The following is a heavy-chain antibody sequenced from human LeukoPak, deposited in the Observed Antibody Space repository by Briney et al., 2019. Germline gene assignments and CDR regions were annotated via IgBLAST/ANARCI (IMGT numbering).Heavy chain of an antibody. D-gene: IGHD3-10*01. Sequence: SQTLSLTCAISGDSVSSNDAAWNWIRQSPSRGLEWLGRTLYRSKWYYDYAVSVRSRITINPDTSKNQFSLKLKSVTAADTAVYCARDARQELLAGGFDFWGQGALVTVSS. V-gene: IGHV6-1*01. CDR2: TLYRSKWYY. CDR1: GDSVSSNDAA. CDR3: ARDARQELLAGGFDF. J-gene: IGHJ4*02.